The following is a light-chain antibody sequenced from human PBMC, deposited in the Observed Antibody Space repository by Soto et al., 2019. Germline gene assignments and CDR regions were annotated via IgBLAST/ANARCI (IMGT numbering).Light chain of an antibody. V-gene: IGLV4-69*01. CDR1: SGHSSYA. CDR3: QTWGTGIQGV. J-gene: IGLJ2*01. Sequence: QPVLTQSPSASASLGASVTLTCTLSSGHSSYAIAWHQQQPEKGPRYLLKLNSDGSHSKGDGIPDRFSGSSSGAERYLTISSRQSEEEADYYCQTWGTGIQGVFGGGTKLTVL. CDR2: LNSDGSH.